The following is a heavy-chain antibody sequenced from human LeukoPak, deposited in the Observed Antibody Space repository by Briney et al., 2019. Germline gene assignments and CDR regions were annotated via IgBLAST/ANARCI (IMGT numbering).Heavy chain of an antibody. CDR1: GGSISSSDYY. J-gene: IGHJ4*02. V-gene: IGHV4-39*01. Sequence: SETLSLTCTVSGGSISSSDYYWGWIRQPPGKGLEWIGSIYYSGTTYYNPSLKSRVTISVDTSKNQFSLKLNSVTAADTAVYYCARHPGSNGDYFEYWGQGTLVTVSS. CDR2: IYYSGTT. CDR3: ARHPGSNGDYFEY. D-gene: IGHD2-8*01.